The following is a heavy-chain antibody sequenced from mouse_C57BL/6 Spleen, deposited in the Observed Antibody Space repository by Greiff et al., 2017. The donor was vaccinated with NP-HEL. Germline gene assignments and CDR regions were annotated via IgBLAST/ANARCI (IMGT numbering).Heavy chain of an antibody. CDR1: GFTFSDYY. CDR2: ISIGGGST. J-gene: IGHJ4*01. Sequence: EVKLVESGGGLVQPGGSLKLSCAASGFTFSDYYMYWVRQTPEKRLEWVAYISIGGGSTSYPDTVKGRFTISRDNAKNTLYLQMSRLKSEDTAMYYCARGGIYYGYDGAMDYWGQGTSVTVSS. V-gene: IGHV5-12*01. CDR3: ARGGIYYGYDGAMDY. D-gene: IGHD2-2*01.